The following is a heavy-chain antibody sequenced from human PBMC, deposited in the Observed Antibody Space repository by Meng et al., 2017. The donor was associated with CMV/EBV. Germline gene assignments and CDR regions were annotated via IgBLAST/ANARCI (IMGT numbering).Heavy chain of an antibody. Sequence: GESLKISCAASGFTFSSYSMNWVRQAPGKGLEWVSYISSNSSTIYYADSVKGRFTISRDNAKNSLYLQMNSLRAEDTAVYYCARWGFYYDSSGYYYDYYYYYGMDVWGQGTTVTVSS. CDR3: ARWGFYYDSSGYYYDYYYYYGMDV. J-gene: IGHJ6*02. D-gene: IGHD3-22*01. V-gene: IGHV3-48*04. CDR2: ISSNSSTI. CDR1: GFTFSSYS.